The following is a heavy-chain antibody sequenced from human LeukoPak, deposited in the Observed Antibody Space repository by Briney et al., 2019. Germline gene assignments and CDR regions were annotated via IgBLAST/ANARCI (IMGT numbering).Heavy chain of an antibody. Sequence: GGSLRLSCAASGFTFTSYYMHWVRQAPGQGLEWMGIINPSGGSTSYAQKFQGRVTMTRDTSTSTVYMELSSLRSEDTAVYYCARGQILSRGWYKHFDYWGQGTLVTVSS. V-gene: IGHV1-46*01. CDR1: GFTFTSYY. D-gene: IGHD6-19*01. CDR2: INPSGGST. J-gene: IGHJ4*02. CDR3: ARGQILSRGWYKHFDY.